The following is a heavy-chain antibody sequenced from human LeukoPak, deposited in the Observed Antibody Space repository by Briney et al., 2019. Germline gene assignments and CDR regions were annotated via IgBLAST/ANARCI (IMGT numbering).Heavy chain of an antibody. CDR2: ITGSLIST. CDR1: GFSFSSYG. V-gene: IGHV3-23*01. Sequence: GGSLRLSCAASGFSFSSYGMSWVRQAPGKGLEWVSGITGSLISTYYADSVKGRFTIPRDNSKNTLYLQMNSLRAEDTAVYYCARDILYFGELLGDAFDIWGQGTMVTVSS. CDR3: ARDILYFGELLGDAFDI. D-gene: IGHD3-10*01. J-gene: IGHJ3*02.